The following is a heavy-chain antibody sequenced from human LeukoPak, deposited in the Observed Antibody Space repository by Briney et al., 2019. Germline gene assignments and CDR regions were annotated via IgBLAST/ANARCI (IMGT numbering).Heavy chain of an antibody. D-gene: IGHD2-2*01. J-gene: IGHJ4*02. Sequence: GGSLRLSCAASGFTFSSYAMHWVRQAPGKGLEWVAVISYDGSNKYYADSVKGRFTISRDNSKNTLYLQMNSLRAEDTAVYYCARDCSSTSCYSGLDYWGQGTLVTVSS. V-gene: IGHV3-30*04. CDR2: ISYDGSNK. CDR3: ARDCSSTSCYSGLDY. CDR1: GFTFSSYA.